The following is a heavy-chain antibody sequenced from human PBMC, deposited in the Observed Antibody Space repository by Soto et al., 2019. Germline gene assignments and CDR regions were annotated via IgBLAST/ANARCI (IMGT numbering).Heavy chain of an antibody. CDR1: GYTFTDYY. V-gene: IGHV1-2*02. J-gene: IGHJ4*02. CDR2: INPNNGDT. D-gene: IGHD6-6*01. Sequence: QVQLVQSGAEVKKPGASVKVSCKASGYTFTDYYLHWVRQPPGQGLECMGWINPNNGDTNYAQKFQGRVTMTRDTSISTAYMEVSRLRSDDTAVYYCARSVSFITPRPDYWGQGTLVTVSS. CDR3: ARSVSFITPRPDY.